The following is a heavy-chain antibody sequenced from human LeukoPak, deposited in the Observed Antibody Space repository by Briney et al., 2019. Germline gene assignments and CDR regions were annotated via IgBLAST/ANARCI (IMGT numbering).Heavy chain of an antibody. D-gene: IGHD3-10*01. J-gene: IGHJ4*02. CDR1: GFAFSNYG. V-gene: IGHV3-74*01. CDR2: INPDGSTT. CDR3: AKDLHYGSADY. Sequence: GGSLRLSCAASGFAFSNYGMNWVRQAPGKGLEWVSFINPDGSTTNYADSVKGRFTISRDNAKNALYLQMNSLRAEDTAVYYCAKDLHYGSADYWGQGTLVTVSS.